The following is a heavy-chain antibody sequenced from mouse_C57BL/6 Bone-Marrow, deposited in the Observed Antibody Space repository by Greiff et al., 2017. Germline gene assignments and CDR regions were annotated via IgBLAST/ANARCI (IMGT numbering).Heavy chain of an antibody. J-gene: IGHJ3*01. CDR3: AREEAYGNYVGFAY. V-gene: IGHV1-85*01. Sequence: QVQLQQSGPELVKPGASVKLSCKASGYTITSYDINWVKQRPGQGLEWIGWIYPRDGSTKYNEKFKGKATLTVDTSSSTAYMELHSLPSEDSAVYFCAREEAYGNYVGFAYWGQGTLVTVSA. CDR2: IYPRDGST. D-gene: IGHD2-10*02. CDR1: GYTITSYD.